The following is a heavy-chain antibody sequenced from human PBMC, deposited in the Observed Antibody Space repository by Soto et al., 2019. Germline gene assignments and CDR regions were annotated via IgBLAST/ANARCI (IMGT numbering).Heavy chain of an antibody. CDR1: GFIFSTYG. V-gene: IGHV3-30*18. CDR2: ISYDGNNK. CDR3: AKDRHPYSTYYHYGMDV. D-gene: IGHD4-4*01. J-gene: IGHJ6*02. Sequence: GGSLRLSCAASGFIFSTYGMHWVRQAPGKGLEWVAVISYDGNNKYYEDSVKGRFTISRDNSKNTLYLQMNSLRVEDTAVYYCAKDRHPYSTYYHYGMDVWGQGTTVTVSS.